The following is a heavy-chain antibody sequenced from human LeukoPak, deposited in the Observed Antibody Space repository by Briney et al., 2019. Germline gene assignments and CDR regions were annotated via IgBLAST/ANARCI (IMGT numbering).Heavy chain of an antibody. Sequence: ASVKVSCKASGYTFTSYYMHWVRQAPGQGLEWMGWINPNSGGTNYAQKFQGRVTMTRDTSISTAYMELSRLRSDDTAVYYCARGGYYDFWSGVPDDAFDIWGQGTMVTVSS. V-gene: IGHV1-2*02. CDR1: GYTFTSYY. CDR3: ARGGYYDFWSGVPDDAFDI. CDR2: INPNSGGT. D-gene: IGHD3-3*01. J-gene: IGHJ3*02.